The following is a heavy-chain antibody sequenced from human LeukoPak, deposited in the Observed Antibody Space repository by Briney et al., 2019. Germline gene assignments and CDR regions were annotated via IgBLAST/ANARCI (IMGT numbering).Heavy chain of an antibody. CDR2: ISGYNGNT. Sequence: GASVTVSCKASGYTFSSYGIIWVRQAPGQGLEWMGWISGYNGNTNYAQKLQGRVIMTTDTSTSTAYMELRSLRSDDTAVYYCARDYGDYAVDYWGQGTLVTVSS. CDR1: GYTFSSYG. CDR3: ARDYGDYAVDY. D-gene: IGHD4-17*01. J-gene: IGHJ4*02. V-gene: IGHV1-18*01.